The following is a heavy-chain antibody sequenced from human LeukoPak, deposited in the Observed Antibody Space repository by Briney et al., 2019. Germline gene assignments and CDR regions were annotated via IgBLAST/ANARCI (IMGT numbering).Heavy chain of an antibody. D-gene: IGHD5-18*01. J-gene: IGHJ4*02. CDR3: AKDPARGYSYGYVSY. CDR1: GFTFSGYA. V-gene: IGHV3-30*18. CDR2: ISYDGSNK. Sequence: GGSLRLSCAASGFTFSGYAMSWVRQAPGKGLEWVAVISYDGSNKYYADSVKGRFTISRDNSKNTLYLQMNSLRAEDTAVYYCAKDPARGYSYGYVSYWGQGTLVTVSS.